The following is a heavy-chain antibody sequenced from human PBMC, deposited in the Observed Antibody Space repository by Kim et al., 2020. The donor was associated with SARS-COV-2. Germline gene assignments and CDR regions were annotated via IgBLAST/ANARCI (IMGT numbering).Heavy chain of an antibody. CDR3: ARTYLAYCGGDCYSDWYFDL. CDR2: IYYSGST. V-gene: IGHV4-39*01. CDR1: GGSISSSSYY. J-gene: IGHJ2*01. D-gene: IGHD2-21*02. Sequence: SETLSLTCTVSGGSISSSSYYWGWIRQPPGKGLEWIGSIYYSGSTYYNPSLKSRVTISVDTSKNQFSLKLSSVTAADTAVYYCARTYLAYCGGDCYSDWYFDLWGRGTLVTVSS.